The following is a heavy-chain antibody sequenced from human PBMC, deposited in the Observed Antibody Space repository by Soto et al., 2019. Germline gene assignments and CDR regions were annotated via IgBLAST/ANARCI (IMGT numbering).Heavy chain of an antibody. CDR3: ARAFGGYSYGHDAFDI. V-gene: IGHV3-66*01. CDR1: GFTVSSNY. Sequence: EVQLVESGGGLVQPGGSLRLSCAASGFTVSSNYMSWVRQAPGKGLEWVSVIYSGGSTYYADSVKGRFTISRDNAKNTLYLQMNSLRAEDTAVYYCARAFGGYSYGHDAFDIWGQGTMVTVYS. J-gene: IGHJ3*02. D-gene: IGHD5-18*01. CDR2: IYSGGST.